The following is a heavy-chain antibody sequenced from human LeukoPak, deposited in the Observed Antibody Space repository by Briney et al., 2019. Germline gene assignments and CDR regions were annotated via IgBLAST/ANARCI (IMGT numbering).Heavy chain of an antibody. CDR1: GFTFSTYW. J-gene: IGHJ4*02. CDR3: VLLSLTPG. V-gene: IGHV3-74*01. Sequence: GGSLRLSCAASGFTFSTYWMHWVRQVPEKGLVWVSRISSDGTNANYADSVKGRFTISRDNAKNTLCLQMSSLRAEDTAVYYCVLLSLTPGWGQGTLVTVSA. D-gene: IGHD3-10*01. CDR2: ISSDGTNA.